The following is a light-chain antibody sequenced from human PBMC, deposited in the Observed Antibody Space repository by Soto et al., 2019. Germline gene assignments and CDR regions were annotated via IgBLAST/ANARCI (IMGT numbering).Light chain of an antibody. CDR2: TAS. J-gene: IGKJ1*01. V-gene: IGKV1-39*01. CDR3: QQTYTFPWT. Sequence: DIRMTQSPSSLSASVGDTVTITCRASQGISDYLSWVQHKPGEAPKLLIYTASSLQGGVPLRFSGAGSRTDFSLTISGLQPEESATYYCQQTYTFPWTFGQGTRVDIK. CDR1: QGISDY.